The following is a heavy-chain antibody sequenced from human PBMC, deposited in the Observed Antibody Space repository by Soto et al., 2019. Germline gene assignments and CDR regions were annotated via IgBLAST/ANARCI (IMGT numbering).Heavy chain of an antibody. Sequence: GASVKVSCQVSGYTLTELSMHWVRQAPGKGLEWMGGFDPEDGETIYAQKFQGRVTMTEDTSTDTAYMELSSLRSEDTAVYYCATANVLRFLEWLPRSLGGMDVWGQGTTVTVSS. V-gene: IGHV1-24*01. CDR2: FDPEDGET. CDR3: ATANVLRFLEWLPRSLGGMDV. CDR1: GYTLTELS. J-gene: IGHJ6*02. D-gene: IGHD3-3*01.